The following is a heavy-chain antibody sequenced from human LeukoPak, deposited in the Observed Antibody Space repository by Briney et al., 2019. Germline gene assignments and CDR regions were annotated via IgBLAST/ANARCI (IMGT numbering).Heavy chain of an antibody. D-gene: IGHD1-26*01. CDR3: ARDRNRVGVTVT. Sequence: SETLSLTCTVSGGSISSSSYYWGWIRQPPGTGLEWIGSLDYSGTTYYNPSLQSRVTISVETSKSQFSLKLSSVTAADTAVYYCARDRNRVGVTVTWGQGTLVTVSS. V-gene: IGHV4-39*02. J-gene: IGHJ5*02. CDR1: GGSISSSSYY. CDR2: LDYSGTT.